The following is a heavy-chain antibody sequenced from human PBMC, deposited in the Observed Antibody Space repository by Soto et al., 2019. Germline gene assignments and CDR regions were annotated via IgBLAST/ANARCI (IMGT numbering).Heavy chain of an antibody. Sequence: PWGSLRLSCSASGFTFRSYGMHWCRQAPAKGLEWVAVISYDGSNKYYEDSVKGRFTISRDNSNNTLYLQMNSLRAEDTGVYYCAKGGVGSTSNAFDIWGQGTMVTV. CDR1: GFTFRSYG. D-gene: IGHD1-26*01. J-gene: IGHJ3*02. V-gene: IGHV3-30*18. CDR2: ISYDGSNK. CDR3: AKGGVGSTSNAFDI.